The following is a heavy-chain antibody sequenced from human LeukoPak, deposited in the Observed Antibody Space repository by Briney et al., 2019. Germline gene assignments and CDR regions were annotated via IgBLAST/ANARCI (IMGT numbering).Heavy chain of an antibody. J-gene: IGHJ4*02. CDR1: GYTFTSYG. V-gene: IGHV1-18*01. D-gene: IGHD6-19*01. CDR2: ISAYNGNT. CDR3: ATSFLGWGIAVAGTVPSEPGFIGY. Sequence: ASVNVSCKASGYTFTSYGISWVRQAPGQGLEWMGWISAYNGNTNYAQKLQGRVTMTTDTSTSTAYMELRSLRSDDTAVYYCATSFLGWGIAVAGTVPSEPGFIGYWGQGTLVTVSS.